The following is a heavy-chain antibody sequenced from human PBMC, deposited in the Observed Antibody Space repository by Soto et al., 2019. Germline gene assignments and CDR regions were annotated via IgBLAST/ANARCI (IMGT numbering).Heavy chain of an antibody. V-gene: IGHV3-23*01. Sequence: GVALRLSCAASGLLFERYGINWVRQAPGKGLEWVSSISGSGDSTYYADSVKGRFIISRDNSNSTLFLQMNSLRAEDTAIYYCAKGLYSSGYLVFDSWGQGMLVTVSS. CDR3: AKGLYSSGYLVFDS. J-gene: IGHJ4*02. CDR1: GLLFERYG. D-gene: IGHD6-19*01. CDR2: ISGSGDST.